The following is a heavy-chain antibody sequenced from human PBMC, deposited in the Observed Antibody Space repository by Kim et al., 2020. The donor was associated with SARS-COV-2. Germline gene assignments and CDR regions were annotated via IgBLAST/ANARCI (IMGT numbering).Heavy chain of an antibody. CDR2: INHSGST. D-gene: IGHD3-10*01. Sequence: SETLSLICAVYGGSFSGYYWSWIRQPPGKGLEWIGEINHSGSTNYNPSLKSRVTISVDTSKNQFSLKLSSVTAADTAVYYCARSSNPIDPWGQGTLVTVSS. V-gene: IGHV4-34*01. CDR1: GGSFSGYY. J-gene: IGHJ5*02. CDR3: ARSSNPIDP.